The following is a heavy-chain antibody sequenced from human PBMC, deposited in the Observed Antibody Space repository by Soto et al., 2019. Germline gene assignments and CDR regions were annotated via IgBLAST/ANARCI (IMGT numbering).Heavy chain of an antibody. CDR1: GFSLSTSGVG. J-gene: IGHJ6*02. CDR3: IQSRCGGDCLQSYASHYYYGMDV. Sequence: QITLKESGPTLVKPTQTLTLTCTFSGFSLSTSGVGVGWIRQPPGKALEWLALIYWDDDKRYSPSLRSRLTSSKDTSKNXVXLXMXXMAPVDTSTYYCIQSRCGGDCLQSYASHYYYGMDVWGQGTTVTVSS. D-gene: IGHD2-21*02. CDR2: IYWDDDK. V-gene: IGHV2-5*02.